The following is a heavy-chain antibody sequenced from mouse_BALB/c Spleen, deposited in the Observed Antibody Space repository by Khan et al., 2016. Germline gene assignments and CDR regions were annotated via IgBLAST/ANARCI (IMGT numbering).Heavy chain of an antibody. Sequence: EVELVESGGGLVKPGGSLKLSCAASGFTFSDYYMYWVRQTPEKRLEWVASISDGGGYTYYPDRVKGRLAISRDNAKNNLYLQLSSLTSEDTAMYYCASGGLRLGFAYWGQGTLFTVSA. J-gene: IGHJ3*01. CDR2: ISDGGGYT. D-gene: IGHD2-4*01. V-gene: IGHV5-4*02. CDR3: ASGGLRLGFAY. CDR1: GFTFSDYY.